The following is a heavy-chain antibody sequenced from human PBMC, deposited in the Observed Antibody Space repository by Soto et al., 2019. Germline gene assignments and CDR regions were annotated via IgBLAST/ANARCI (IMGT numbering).Heavy chain of an antibody. CDR1: GGSISSGPYS. CDR3: ARLGGYCSGTSCYGYYGMDV. V-gene: IGHV4-39*01. J-gene: IGHJ6*02. Sequence: QLQLQESGPGLVKPSETLSLTCTVSGGSISSGPYSWGWIRQPPGKGLGWIGTFYYSGSTYYNPPLESRVPISVDTSKTQFSLKVSSVTAADTAMYYCARLGGYCSGTSCYGYYGMDVWGQGTTVTVSS. D-gene: IGHD2-2*01. CDR2: FYYSGST.